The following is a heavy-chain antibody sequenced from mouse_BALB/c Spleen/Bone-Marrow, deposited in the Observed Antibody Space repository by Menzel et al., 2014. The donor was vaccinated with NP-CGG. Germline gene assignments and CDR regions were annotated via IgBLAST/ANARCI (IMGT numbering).Heavy chain of an antibody. J-gene: IGHJ4*01. CDR1: GFTFSDYG. V-gene: IGHV5-15*02. Sequence: DVKLVESGGGLVQPGGSRKLSYAASGFTFSDYGMAWVRQAPGKGPEWVAFISNLAYSIYYADTVTGRFTISRENAKNTLYLEMSSLRSEDTAMYYCATIYYGNSYAMDYWGQGTSATVSS. CDR2: ISNLAYSI. CDR3: ATIYYGNSYAMDY. D-gene: IGHD2-1*01.